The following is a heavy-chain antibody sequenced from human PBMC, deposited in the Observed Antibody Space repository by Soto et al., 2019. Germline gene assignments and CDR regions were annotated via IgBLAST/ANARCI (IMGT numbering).Heavy chain of an antibody. Sequence: ASVKVSCKASGYTFTSYAMHWVRQAPGQRLEWMGWINAGNGNTKYSQKFQGRVTITRDTSASTAYMELSSLRSEDTAVYYCARQIRFLEWLSPRWFDPWGQGTLVTVSS. CDR3: ARQIRFLEWLSPRWFDP. CDR1: GYTFTSYA. D-gene: IGHD3-3*01. J-gene: IGHJ5*02. V-gene: IGHV1-3*01. CDR2: INAGNGNT.